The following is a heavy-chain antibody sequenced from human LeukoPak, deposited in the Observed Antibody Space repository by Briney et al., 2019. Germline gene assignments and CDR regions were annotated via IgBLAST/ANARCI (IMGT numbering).Heavy chain of an antibody. D-gene: IGHD6-13*01. V-gene: IGHV1-18*01. CDR3: ATGLIAAAGHAAFDY. CDR1: GYTFTSYD. J-gene: IGHJ4*02. Sequence: ASVKVSCKASGYTFTSYDINWVRQAPGQGLEWMGWISAYNGNTNYAQKFQGRVTMTEDTSTDTAYMELSSLRSEDTAVYYCATGLIAAAGHAAFDYWGQGTLVTVSS. CDR2: ISAYNGNT.